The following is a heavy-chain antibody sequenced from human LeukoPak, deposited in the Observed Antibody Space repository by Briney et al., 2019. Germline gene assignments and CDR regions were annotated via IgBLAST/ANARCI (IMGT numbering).Heavy chain of an antibody. CDR3: ARDPGLTTDYYYMDV. CDR1: GYTFTSYD. V-gene: IGHV1-8*01. Sequence: ASVKVSCKASGYTFTSYDINWVRQATGQGLEWMGWMNPNTGNTGYAQKFQGRVTMTRDMSTGTVYMEVSSLRSEDTAVYYCARDPGLTTDYYYMDVWGKGTTVTVPS. D-gene: IGHD1-1*01. J-gene: IGHJ6*03. CDR2: MNPNTGNT.